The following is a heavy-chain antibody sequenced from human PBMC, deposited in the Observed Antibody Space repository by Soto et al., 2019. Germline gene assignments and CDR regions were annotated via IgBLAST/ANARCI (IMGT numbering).Heavy chain of an antibody. J-gene: IGHJ4*02. Sequence: SETLSHTYTVSGGSIRNYYWSWIRQPPGKGLEWIGYIYHSGATYHNPSLKSRVTISVDTSKNQFSLKLSSVTAADTAVYYCAREGSSSWYAYWGQGILVT. CDR2: IYHSGAT. D-gene: IGHD6-13*01. CDR3: AREGSSSWYAY. CDR1: GGSIRNYY. V-gene: IGHV4-59*01.